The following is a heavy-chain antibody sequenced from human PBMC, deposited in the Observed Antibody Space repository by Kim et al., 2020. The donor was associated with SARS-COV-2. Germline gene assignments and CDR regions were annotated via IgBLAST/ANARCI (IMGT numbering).Heavy chain of an antibody. CDR2: INHSGST. CDR3: ARGREDSSSWSFAY. CDR1: GGSFSGYY. J-gene: IGHJ4*02. D-gene: IGHD6-13*01. V-gene: IGHV4-34*01. Sequence: SETLSLTCAVYGGSFSGYYWSWIRQPPGKGLEWIGEINHSGSTNYNPSLKSRVTMSVDTSKNQFSLKLSSVTAADTAVYYCARGREDSSSWSFAYWGQRRLVSVSS.